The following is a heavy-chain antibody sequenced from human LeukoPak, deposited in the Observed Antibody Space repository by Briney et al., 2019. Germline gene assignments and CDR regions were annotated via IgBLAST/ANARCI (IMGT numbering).Heavy chain of an antibody. Sequence: GGSLRLSCAASGSTFSNYWMSWVRQAPGKGLEWVANINQDGSEKYYVDSVKGRFTISRDNARSSLYLQMNSLRVEDTAVHYCARVQGSSGPGIFEYWGQGTLVPVSS. V-gene: IGHV3-7*01. CDR2: INQDGSEK. CDR1: GSTFSNYW. D-gene: IGHD6-19*01. CDR3: ARVQGSSGPGIFEY. J-gene: IGHJ4*02.